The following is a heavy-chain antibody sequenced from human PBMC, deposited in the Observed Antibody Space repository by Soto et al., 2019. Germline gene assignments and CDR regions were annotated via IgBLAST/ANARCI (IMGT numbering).Heavy chain of an antibody. CDR1: VFTLSSYE. CDR3: ARDPAIYSGKFDYGLDV. J-gene: IGHJ6*02. Sequence: PGGSLSVSCVVPVFTLSSYEMNWVGQATGNGLEWVSYIGTSGKTIYYADSVRGRFTISRDNAKNSLYLQMKSLRAEDTAVYFCARDPAIYSGKFDYGLDVWGRGTAVTVS. V-gene: IGHV3-48*03. D-gene: IGHD4-4*01. CDR2: IGTSGKTI.